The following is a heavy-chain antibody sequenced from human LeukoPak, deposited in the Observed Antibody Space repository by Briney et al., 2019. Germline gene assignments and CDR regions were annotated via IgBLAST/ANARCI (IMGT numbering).Heavy chain of an antibody. D-gene: IGHD3-22*01. CDR2: IRYDGSNK. V-gene: IGHV3-30*02. Sequence: GRSLRLSCAASGFTFSSYGMHWVRQAPSKGLEGVAFIRYDGSNKYYAESVKGRFTIPRDNSKHALYLQMNSLRAEDTAEYYCAKTMSPYYYDSSGFWGQGTLVTVSS. CDR1: GFTFSSYG. CDR3: AKTMSPYYYDSSGF. J-gene: IGHJ4*02.